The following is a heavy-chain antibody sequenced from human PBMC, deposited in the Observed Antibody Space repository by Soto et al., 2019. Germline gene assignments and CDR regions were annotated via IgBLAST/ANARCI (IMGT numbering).Heavy chain of an antibody. CDR3: ARDYYDSSGYYNFDY. D-gene: IGHD3-22*01. V-gene: IGHV1-18*01. Sequence: ASVKVSCKASGYTFTSYGIGWVRQAPGQGLEWMGWISAYNGNTNYAQKLQGRVTMTTDTSTSTAYMELRSLRSDDTAVYYCARDYYDSSGYYNFDYWGQGTLVTVSS. J-gene: IGHJ4*02. CDR2: ISAYNGNT. CDR1: GYTFTSYG.